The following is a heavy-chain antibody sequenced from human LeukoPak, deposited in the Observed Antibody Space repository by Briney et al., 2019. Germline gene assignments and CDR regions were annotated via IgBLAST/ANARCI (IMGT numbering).Heavy chain of an antibody. CDR2: ISSSGSTI. CDR1: GFTFSSYE. V-gene: IGHV3-48*03. CDR3: ARDQEQWLTKDGPFDY. Sequence: GGSLRLSCAASGFTFSSYEMNWVRQAPGKGLEWVSYISSSGSTIYYADSVKGRFTISRDNAKNSLYLQMNSLRAEDTAVYYCARDQEQWLTKDGPFDYWGQGTLVTVSS. J-gene: IGHJ4*02. D-gene: IGHD6-19*01.